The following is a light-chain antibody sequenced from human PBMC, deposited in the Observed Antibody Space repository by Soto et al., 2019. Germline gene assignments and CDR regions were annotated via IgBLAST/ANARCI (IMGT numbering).Light chain of an antibody. V-gene: IGKV1-39*01. J-gene: IGKJ1*01. Sequence: DIQMTQSPSSLSASVGDRVTITCRASQSISSYLNWYQQKPGKAPKLLIYAASSLQSGVPSRFSGSGSGTDFTLTISRLQPADFATYFCQQSYNTPPWTFGQGTRVEIK. CDR3: QQSYNTPPWT. CDR1: QSISSY. CDR2: AAS.